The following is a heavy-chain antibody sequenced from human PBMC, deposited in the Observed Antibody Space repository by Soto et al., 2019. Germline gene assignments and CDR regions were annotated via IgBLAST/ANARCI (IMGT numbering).Heavy chain of an antibody. CDR3: ARDSQKVGTTRLYFGL. CDR2: IYSSGST. CDR1: GDSISSYY. Sequence: PWETLSLTGTVSGDSISSYYWSWIRQPAGKGLEWIGRIYSSGSTNYNPSLKSRVSMSVDTSKNQFSLKLSSVTAADTAVYYCARDSQKVGTTRLYFGLWGRGTLVTVSS. V-gene: IGHV4-4*07. J-gene: IGHJ2*01. D-gene: IGHD1-26*01.